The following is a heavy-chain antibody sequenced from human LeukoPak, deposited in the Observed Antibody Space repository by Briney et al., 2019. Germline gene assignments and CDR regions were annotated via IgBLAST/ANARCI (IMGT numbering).Heavy chain of an antibody. CDR1: GFTFSSYE. D-gene: IGHD3-10*02. Sequence: GGSLRLSCAASGFTFSSYEMNWVRQAPGKGLEWVSYISSSDSTIYYADSVKGRFTISRDNAKNSLYLQMNSLRAEDTAVYYCAELGITMIGGVWGRGTTVTISS. J-gene: IGHJ6*04. V-gene: IGHV3-48*03. CDR2: ISSSDSTI. CDR3: AELGITMIGGV.